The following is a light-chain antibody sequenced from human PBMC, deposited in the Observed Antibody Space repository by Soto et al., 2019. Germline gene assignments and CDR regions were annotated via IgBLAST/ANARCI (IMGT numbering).Light chain of an antibody. CDR3: QHTTDFT. CDR1: SSSKW. CDR2: DVS. V-gene: IGKV1-5*01. J-gene: IGKJ2*01. Sequence: DSQMTQSPSTLASSVGDTVTMTCRSSSKWFAWYQKKPGKAPKLLIYDVSNLERGVPPRFSGSTSGAESTLTITGLQPDDLGTYYCQHTTDFTFGQGTKVDIK.